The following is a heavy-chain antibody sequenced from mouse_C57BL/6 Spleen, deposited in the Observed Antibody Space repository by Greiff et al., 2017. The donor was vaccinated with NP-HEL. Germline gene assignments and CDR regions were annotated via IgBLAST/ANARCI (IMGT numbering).Heavy chain of an antibody. D-gene: IGHD2-2*01. CDR1: GFSLTSYA. V-gene: IGHV2-9-1*01. CDR3: ARNGAPYGYDRGAYFDY. J-gene: IGHJ2*01. CDR2: IWTGGGT. Sequence: QVQLQQSGPGLVAPSQSLSITCTVSGFSLTSYAISWVRQPPGKGLEWLGVIWTGGGTNYNSALKSRLSISKDNSKSQVFLKMNSLQTDDTARYYCARNGAPYGYDRGAYFDYWGQGTTLTVSS.